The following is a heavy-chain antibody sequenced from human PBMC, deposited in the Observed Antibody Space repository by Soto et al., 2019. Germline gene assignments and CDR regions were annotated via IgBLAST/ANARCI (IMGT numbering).Heavy chain of an antibody. Sequence: QLQLQESGPGLVKPSETLSLTCTVSGGSISSSSYYWGWIRQPPGKGLEWIGSIYYSGSTYYNPSLKSRVTISVDTSKNQFSLKLSSVTAADTAVYYCARRGHNYYDSSGYPFGFDPWGQGTLVTVSS. CDR3: ARRGHNYYDSSGYPFGFDP. D-gene: IGHD3-22*01. V-gene: IGHV4-39*01. CDR2: IYYSGST. J-gene: IGHJ5*02. CDR1: GGSISSSSYY.